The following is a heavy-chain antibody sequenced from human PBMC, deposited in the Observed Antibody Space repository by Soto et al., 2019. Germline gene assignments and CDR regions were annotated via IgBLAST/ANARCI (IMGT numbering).Heavy chain of an antibody. CDR2: ISSSGSTI. J-gene: IGHJ4*02. V-gene: IGHV3-48*03. CDR3: ARDISRMTRQV. CDR1: GLTFSSYE. Sequence: PWGSLRLSCLASGLTFSSYEMNWVRQAPGKGLEWVSYISSSGSTIYYADSVKGRFTISRENAKNSLYLQMNSLRDAATAVYYSARDISRMTRQVWGKGTLVTVSS.